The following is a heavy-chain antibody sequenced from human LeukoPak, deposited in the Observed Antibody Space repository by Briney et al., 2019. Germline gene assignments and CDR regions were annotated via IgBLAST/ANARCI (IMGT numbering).Heavy chain of an antibody. CDR2: IYYSGST. J-gene: IGHJ4*02. Sequence: SETLSLTCTVSGGSISSYYWSWIRQPPGKGLEWIGYIYYSGSTNYNPSLKSRVTISVDTSKNQFSLKLSSVTAADTAVYYCARRVTTTVTPYFDYWGQGTLVTVSS. CDR1: GGSISSYY. CDR3: ARRVTTTVTPYFDY. V-gene: IGHV4-59*08. D-gene: IGHD1-26*01.